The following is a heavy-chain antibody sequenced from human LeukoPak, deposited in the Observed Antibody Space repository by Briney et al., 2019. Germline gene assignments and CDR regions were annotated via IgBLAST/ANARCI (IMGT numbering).Heavy chain of an antibody. Sequence: GGSLRLSCAASGFTFSYYAMSWVRQPPGKGPEWVSVISGSGDRAYYADSVKGRFTISRDNSKNTLYLQMNSLRAEDTAVYYCAKVDCSGGSCYPGPSLAYYFDYWGQGTLVTVSS. CDR1: GFTFSYYA. J-gene: IGHJ4*02. CDR2: ISGSGDRA. CDR3: AKVDCSGGSCYPGPSLAYYFDY. D-gene: IGHD2-15*01. V-gene: IGHV3-23*01.